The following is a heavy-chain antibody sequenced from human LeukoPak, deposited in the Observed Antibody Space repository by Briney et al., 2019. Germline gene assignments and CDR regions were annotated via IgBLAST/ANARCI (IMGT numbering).Heavy chain of an antibody. CDR1: GYTFTSYG. CDR2: ISAYNGNT. Sequence: ASVKVSCKASGYTFTSYGISWVRQAPGQGLEWMGWISAYNGNTSYAQKLQGRVTMTTDTSTSTAYMELRSLRSDDTAVYYCARDLGALAVAGSFDYWGQGTLVTVSS. V-gene: IGHV1-18*04. CDR3: ARDLGALAVAGSFDY. J-gene: IGHJ4*02. D-gene: IGHD6-19*01.